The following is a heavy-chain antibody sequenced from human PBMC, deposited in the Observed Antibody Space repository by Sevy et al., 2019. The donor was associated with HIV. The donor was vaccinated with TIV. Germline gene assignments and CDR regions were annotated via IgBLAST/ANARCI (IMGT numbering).Heavy chain of an antibody. J-gene: IGHJ3*02. CDR2: ISGSGDNT. CDR1: GFTFSSFA. Sequence: GGSLRLSCAASGFTFSSFAMTWVRQAPGKGLEWVSGISGSGDNTYYADSVKGRFTISRDNSKNTLYLQMNGLRAEDKAVYYWAKGITMRVLGLDAIDIWGQGTMVTVSS. D-gene: IGHD2-8*02. V-gene: IGHV3-23*01. CDR3: AKGITMRVLGLDAIDI.